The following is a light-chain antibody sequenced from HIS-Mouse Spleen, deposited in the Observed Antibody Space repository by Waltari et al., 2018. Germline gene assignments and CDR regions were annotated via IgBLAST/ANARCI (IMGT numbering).Light chain of an antibody. J-gene: IGKJ1*01. CDR1: QGISSY. V-gene: IGKV1-9*01. CDR3: QQLNSYPPT. CDR2: AAS. Sequence: DIQLTQSPSFLSASVGDRVTITCRASQGISSYLAWYQQKPGKAPKLLFYAASTLQSGVPSRFSGSGSGTEFTLTISSLQPEDCATYYCQQLNSYPPTFGQGTKVEIK.